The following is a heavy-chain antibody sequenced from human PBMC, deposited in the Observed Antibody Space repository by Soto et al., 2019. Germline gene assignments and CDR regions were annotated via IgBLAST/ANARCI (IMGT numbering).Heavy chain of an antibody. CDR1: GFTFSSYA. J-gene: IGHJ4*02. CDR3: AGSHHCGGDCYSYYVDY. D-gene: IGHD2-21*02. Sequence: EVQLLESGGGLVQPGGSLRLSCAASGFTFSSYAMSWVRQAPGKGLEWVSAISGSGGSTYYADSVKGRFTISRDNSKNTLYLQMNSLRAEDTAVYYCAGSHHCGGDCYSYYVDYWGQGTLVTVSS. V-gene: IGHV3-23*01. CDR2: ISGSGGST.